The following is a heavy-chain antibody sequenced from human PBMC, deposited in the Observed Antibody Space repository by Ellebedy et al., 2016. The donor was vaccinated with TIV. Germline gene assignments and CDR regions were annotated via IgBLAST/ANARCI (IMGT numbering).Heavy chain of an antibody. CDR2: IKHSRIT. J-gene: IGHJ4*02. Sequence: MPSETLSLTCAVYGGSFSGYYWSWIRQPPGKGLEWIGEIKHSRITNYNPSLKSRLTISVDTSKNQFSLKLSSVTAADTAVYYCARWVAVAATYCDYWGQGTLVTVSS. CDR3: ARWVAVAATYCDY. CDR1: GGSFSGYY. D-gene: IGHD6-19*01. V-gene: IGHV4-34*01.